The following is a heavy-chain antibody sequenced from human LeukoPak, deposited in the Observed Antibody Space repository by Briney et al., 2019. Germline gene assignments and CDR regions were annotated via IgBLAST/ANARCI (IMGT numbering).Heavy chain of an antibody. V-gene: IGHV1-46*01. D-gene: IGHD3-10*01. CDR1: GYTFTSYY. J-gene: IGHJ6*03. Sequence: GASVKVSVKASGYTFTSYYMHWVRQAPGQGLEWMGIINPSGGSTSYAQKFQGRVTMTRDMSTSTVYMELSSLRSDDTAVYYCAIYSGPMVRGYYYYMDVWGKGTTVTISS. CDR3: AIYSGPMVRGYYYYMDV. CDR2: INPSGGST.